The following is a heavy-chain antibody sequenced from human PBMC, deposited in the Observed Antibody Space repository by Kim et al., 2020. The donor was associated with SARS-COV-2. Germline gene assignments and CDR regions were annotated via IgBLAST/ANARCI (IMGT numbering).Heavy chain of an antibody. CDR3: ARTGSGSYYNGADY. CDR2: ISSSGSYI. V-gene: IGHV3-21*01. CDR1: GFTFSSYS. J-gene: IGHJ4*02. D-gene: IGHD3-10*01. Sequence: GGSLRLSCAASGFTFSSYSMNWVRQAPGKGLEWVSSISSSGSYIYYADSVKGRFTISRDNAKNSLYLQMNSLRAEDTAVYYCARTGSGSYYNGADYWGQGTLGTVSS.